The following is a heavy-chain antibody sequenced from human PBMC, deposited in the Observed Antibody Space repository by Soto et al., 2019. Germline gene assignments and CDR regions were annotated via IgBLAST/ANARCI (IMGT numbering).Heavy chain of an antibody. CDR1: GFTVSTYG. CDR3: TGEGASGY. J-gene: IGHJ4*02. D-gene: IGHD2-8*02. CDR2: ISRDGGTK. Sequence: QVQLVESGGGVVQPGRSLRLSCAVSGFTVSTYGMHWVRQAPGKGLEWVAVISRDGGTKYYADSVKGRFTISRDNSRKTLFLEMNSLRGDDMAVYYCTGEGASGYWGQGTLVTVSS. V-gene: IGHV3-30*03.